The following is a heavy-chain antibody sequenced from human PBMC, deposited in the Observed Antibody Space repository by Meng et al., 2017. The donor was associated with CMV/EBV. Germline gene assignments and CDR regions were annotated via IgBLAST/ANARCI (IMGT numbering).Heavy chain of an antibody. CDR3: ARDGGGRQFLEWLLSEGGWFDP. CDR1: GFTFSSYW. J-gene: IGHJ5*02. V-gene: IGHV3-7*01. D-gene: IGHD3-3*01. Sequence: GEALKISWACSGFTFSSYWMSWVRQAPGEGLGGVADIKQEGSEKYYVDSVKARFTISRDNAKTSLYLQMNSLSAEDTAVYYCARDGGGRQFLEWLLSEGGWFDPWGQGTLVTVSS. CDR2: IKQEGSEK.